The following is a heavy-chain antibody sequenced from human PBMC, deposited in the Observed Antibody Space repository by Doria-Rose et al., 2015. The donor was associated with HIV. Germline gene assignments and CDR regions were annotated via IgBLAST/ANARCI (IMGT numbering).Heavy chain of an antibody. CDR1: GVSLSSPGIG. D-gene: IGHD6-13*01. CDR2: IFSDDER. Sequence: QVTLKESGPVLVKPTETLTLTCTVSGVSLSSPGIGVSWIRQPPGKALEWLANIFSDDERSYKTSLKSGLTISRGTSKSQVVLTMTDMDPVDIATYYCARIKSSRWYHKYYFDFWGQGTLVIVSA. J-gene: IGHJ4*02. V-gene: IGHV2-26*01. CDR3: ARIKSSRWYHKYYFDF.